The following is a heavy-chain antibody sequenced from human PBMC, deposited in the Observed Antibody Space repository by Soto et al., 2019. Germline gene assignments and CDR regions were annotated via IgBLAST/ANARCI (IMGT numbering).Heavy chain of an antibody. CDR1: GFTFSSYA. V-gene: IGHV3-23*01. J-gene: IGHJ4*02. CDR2: ISGSGGST. CDR3: AKETPPGGAGRPVPLFYF. D-gene: IGHD6-19*01. Sequence: GGSLRVSWAASGFTFSSYAMRWVRQAPGKGLEWVSAISGSGGSTYYADSVKGRFTISRDNSKNTLYLQMNSLRAEDTAVYYCAKETPPGGAGRPVPLFYFWGQGTLVTVSS.